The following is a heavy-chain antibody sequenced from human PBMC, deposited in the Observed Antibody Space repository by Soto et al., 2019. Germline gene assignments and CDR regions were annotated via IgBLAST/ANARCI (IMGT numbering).Heavy chain of an antibody. CDR3: VRAAGYSGNDYVYYYGMDV. V-gene: IGHV3-33*01. J-gene: IGHJ6*02. CDR1: GFTFSSYG. D-gene: IGHD5-12*01. Sequence: QVKLVESRGGVVQPGRSLRLSCAASGFTFSSYGMHWVRQAPGKGLEWVALVWYDGGNKYYADSVKGRFTISRDNSKNTLYLQMNSLRDEDTAVYYCVRAAGYSGNDYVYYYGMDVWGQGTTVTVSS. CDR2: VWYDGGNK.